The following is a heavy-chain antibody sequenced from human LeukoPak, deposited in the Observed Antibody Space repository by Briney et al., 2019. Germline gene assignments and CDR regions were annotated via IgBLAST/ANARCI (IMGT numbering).Heavy chain of an antibody. J-gene: IGHJ4*02. Sequence: PSETLSLTCTVSGGSISSGSYYWSWIRQPAGKGLEWIGRIYTSGSTNYNPSLKSRVTISVDTSKNQFSLKLSSVTAADTAVYYCAREPRTLSGNSGFDYWGQGTLVTVSS. CDR1: GGSISSGSYY. D-gene: IGHD4-23*01. CDR3: AREPRTLSGNSGFDY. V-gene: IGHV4-61*02. CDR2: IYTSGST.